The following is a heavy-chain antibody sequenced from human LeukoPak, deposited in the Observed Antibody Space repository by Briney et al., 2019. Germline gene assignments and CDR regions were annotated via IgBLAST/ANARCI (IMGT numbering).Heavy chain of an antibody. V-gene: IGHV3-48*03. Sequence: GGSLRLSCAASGFTFSTYEMNWVRQAPGKGLEWVSYISSTSSNIYYADSVKGRFTISRDNAKNSLYLLMNSLRTEDTAVYYCAATYYYDGSGDYWGQGTLVTVSS. CDR1: GFTFSTYE. CDR2: ISSTSSNI. CDR3: AATYYYDGSGDY. D-gene: IGHD3-22*01. J-gene: IGHJ4*02.